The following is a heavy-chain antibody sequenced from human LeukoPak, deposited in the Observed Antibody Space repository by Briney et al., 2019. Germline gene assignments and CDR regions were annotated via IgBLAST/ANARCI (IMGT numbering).Heavy chain of an antibody. J-gene: IGHJ6*03. V-gene: IGHV3-7*01. Sequence: GGSLRLSCAASGFPFSNYWMSWVRQAPGKGLEWVANIKQDGGEKYYVDSVKGRFTTSRDNGKNSLYLQMNSLRAEDTAVYYCARASEEEGDYYYMDVWGKGTTVTVSS. CDR3: ARASEEEGDYYYMDV. D-gene: IGHD3-10*01. CDR2: IKQDGGEK. CDR1: GFPFSNYW.